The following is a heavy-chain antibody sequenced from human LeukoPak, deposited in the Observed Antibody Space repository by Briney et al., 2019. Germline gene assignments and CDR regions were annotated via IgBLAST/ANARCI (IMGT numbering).Heavy chain of an antibody. CDR1: GFSVSSNY. CDR3: AKQVGRITPFEH. J-gene: IGHJ4*02. V-gene: IGHV3-53*01. CDR2: LYSGGTT. Sequence: GGSLRLSCAVSGFSVSSNYVSWVRQAPGKGLEWVSALYSGGTTYYADSVKGRFTISGDNSKNTLFLEMNSLRVEDTAVYYCAKQVGRITPFEHWGQGTLVTVSS. D-gene: IGHD1-14*01.